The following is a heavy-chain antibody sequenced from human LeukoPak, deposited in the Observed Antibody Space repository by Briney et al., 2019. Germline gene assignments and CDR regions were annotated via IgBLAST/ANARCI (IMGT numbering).Heavy chain of an antibody. V-gene: IGHV3-23*01. J-gene: IGHJ4*02. CDR3: ARDQVSIAGTGIDY. CDR2: ISGSGGST. CDR1: GFTFSSYG. Sequence: SGGSLRLSCAASGFTFSSYGMSWVRQAPGKGLEWVSAISGSGGSTYYADSVKGRFTISRDNAKNSLFLQMNSLRAEDTAVYYCARDQVSIAGTGIDYWGQGTLVTVSS. D-gene: IGHD6-13*01.